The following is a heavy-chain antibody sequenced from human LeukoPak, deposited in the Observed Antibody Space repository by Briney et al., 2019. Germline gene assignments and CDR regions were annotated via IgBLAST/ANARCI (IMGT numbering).Heavy chain of an antibody. Sequence: SVKVSCKASGGTFSSYAISWVRQAPGQGLEWMGGIIPIFGTANYAQKFQGRVTITADESTSTAYLDLSSLRSEDTAVYYCARGTYDFWSGYRSRYGMDVWGQGTTVTVSS. CDR3: ARGTYDFWSGYRSRYGMDV. J-gene: IGHJ6*02. CDR2: IIPIFGTA. D-gene: IGHD3-3*01. CDR1: GGTFSSYA. V-gene: IGHV1-69*13.